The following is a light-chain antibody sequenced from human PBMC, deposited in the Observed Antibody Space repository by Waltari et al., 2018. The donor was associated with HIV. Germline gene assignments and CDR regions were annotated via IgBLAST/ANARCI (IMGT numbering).Light chain of an antibody. J-gene: IGLJ3*02. CDR2: EVS. V-gene: IGLV2-8*01. CDR3: SSYAGSFWV. Sequence: QSALTQPPSASGSPGQSVTISCTGTSSAVGGYNYVSWYQQHPGKAPKLMIYEVSKRPSGVPDRFFGSKSGNTASLTVSGLQAEDEADYYCSSYAGSFWVFGGGTKLTVL. CDR1: SSAVGGYNY.